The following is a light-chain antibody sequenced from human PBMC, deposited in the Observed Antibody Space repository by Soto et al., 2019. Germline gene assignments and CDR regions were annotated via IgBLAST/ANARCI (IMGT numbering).Light chain of an antibody. CDR3: QQYTYWPRT. CDR1: QSVGAN. CDR2: GAS. V-gene: IGKV3-15*01. J-gene: IGKJ1*01. Sequence: EIVMTQSPATLSVSPGERAILTCRASQSVGANLAWYQQKPGQAPRLLIYGASTRAAGISPRFSGGGSGTEFTLTISSLQSEDFGVYYCQQYTYWPRTFGQGTNVGIK.